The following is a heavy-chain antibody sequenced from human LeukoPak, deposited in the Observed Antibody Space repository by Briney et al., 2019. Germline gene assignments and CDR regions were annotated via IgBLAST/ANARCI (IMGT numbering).Heavy chain of an antibody. D-gene: IGHD5-18*01. CDR1: GFTVSSDS. CDR2: IYSGGST. V-gene: IGHV3-53*01. J-gene: IGHJ3*02. Sequence: GGSLRLSCTVSGFTVSSDSMSWVRQAPGKGLEWVSFIYSGGSTHYSDSVKGRFTIPRDNSKNTLYLQMNSLRAEDTAVYYCARVTWIQPLNDAFDIWGQGTVVTVSS. CDR3: ARVTWIQPLNDAFDI.